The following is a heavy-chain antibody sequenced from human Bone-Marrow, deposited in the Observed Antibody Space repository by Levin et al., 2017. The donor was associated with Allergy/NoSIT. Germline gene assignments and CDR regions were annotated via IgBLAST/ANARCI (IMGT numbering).Heavy chain of an antibody. D-gene: IGHD5-24*01. CDR1: GFSFDDYA. CDR3: AKEEGRGYNKGAYFEF. CDR2: IIWNGGNI. J-gene: IGHJ4*02. Sequence: SLKISCAASGFSFDDYAMHWVRQAPGKGLEWVSGIIWNGGNIGYADSVKGRFTISRDNAKNSLYLQMNSLRPEDTALYYCAKEEGRGYNKGAYFEFWGQGTLVSVSS. V-gene: IGHV3-9*01.